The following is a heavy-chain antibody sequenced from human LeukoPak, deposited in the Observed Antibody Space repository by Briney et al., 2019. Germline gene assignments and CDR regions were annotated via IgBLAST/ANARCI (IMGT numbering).Heavy chain of an antibody. Sequence: SQTLSLTCAISGDSVSGNSVVWDWIRLSPSRGLEWLGRTYYRSKWYTEYAVSVKSRITINPDTSKNQLSLQLNSVTPEDTAVYYCARGTTIIRGVINPIDYWGQGTLVTVSS. J-gene: IGHJ4*02. D-gene: IGHD3-10*01. CDR3: ARGTTIIRGVINPIDY. CDR2: TYYRSKWYT. V-gene: IGHV6-1*01. CDR1: GDSVSGNSVV.